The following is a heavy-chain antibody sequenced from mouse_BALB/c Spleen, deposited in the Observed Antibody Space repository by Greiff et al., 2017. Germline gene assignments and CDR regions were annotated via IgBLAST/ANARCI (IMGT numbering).Heavy chain of an antibody. CDR2: ISYSGST. Sequence: VQLKESGPSLVKPSQTLSLTCSVTGDSITRGYWNWIRKFPGNKLEYMGYISYSGSTYYNPSLKSRISITRDTSKNQYYLQLNSVTTEATATYYCARGGYDGDFYDAMDYWGQGTSVTVSS. CDR1: GDSITRGY. J-gene: IGHJ4*01. V-gene: IGHV3-8*02. CDR3: ARGGYDGDFYDAMDY. D-gene: IGHD2-14*01.